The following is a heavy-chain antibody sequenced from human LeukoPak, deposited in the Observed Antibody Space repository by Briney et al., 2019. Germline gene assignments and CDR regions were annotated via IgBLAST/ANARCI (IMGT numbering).Heavy chain of an antibody. D-gene: IGHD5-18*01. Sequence: SETLSLTCAVYGGSFSGYYWSWIRQPPGKGLEWIGEINHSGSTNYNPSLTSRVTISVDTSKNQFSLKLSSVTAADTAVYYCARGSLYTAMVNWFDLWGQGTLVTVSS. CDR1: GGSFSGYY. V-gene: IGHV4-34*01. CDR3: ARGSLYTAMVNWFDL. CDR2: INHSGST. J-gene: IGHJ5*02.